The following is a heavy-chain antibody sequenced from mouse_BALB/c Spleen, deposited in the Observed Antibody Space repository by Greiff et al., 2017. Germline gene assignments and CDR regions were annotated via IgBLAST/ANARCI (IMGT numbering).Heavy chain of an antibody. J-gene: IGHJ2*01. V-gene: IGHV1-20*02. CDR1: GYSFTGYF. D-gene: IGHD1-1*01. CDR2: INPYNGDT. CDR3: AREGDYYGSSYGTYYFDY. Sequence: VQLQQSGPELVKPGASVKISCKASGYSFTGYFMNWVMQSHGKSLEWIGRINPYNGDTFYNQKFKGKATLTVDKSSSTAHMELRSLASEDSAVYYCAREGDYYGSSYGTYYFDYWGQGTTLTVSS.